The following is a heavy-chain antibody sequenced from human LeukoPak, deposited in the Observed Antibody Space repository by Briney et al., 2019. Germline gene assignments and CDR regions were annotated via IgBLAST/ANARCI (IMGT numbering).Heavy chain of an antibody. D-gene: IGHD1-26*01. CDR2: IRYDGSNK. Sequence: PGGSLRLSCAASGFTFSSYGMHWVRQAPGKGLEWVAFIRYDGSNKYYADSVKGRFTISRGNSKNTLYLQMNSLRAKDTAVYYCARDQVVGAALDYWGQGTLVTVSS. CDR3: ARDQVVGAALDY. V-gene: IGHV3-30*02. J-gene: IGHJ4*02. CDR1: GFTFSSYG.